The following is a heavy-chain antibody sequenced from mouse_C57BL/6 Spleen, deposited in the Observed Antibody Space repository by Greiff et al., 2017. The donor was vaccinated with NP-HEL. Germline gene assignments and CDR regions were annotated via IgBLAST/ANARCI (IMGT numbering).Heavy chain of an antibody. CDR1: GFTFSSYG. CDR3: ARYADYDYAWFAY. V-gene: IGHV5-6*01. Sequence: EVHLVESGGDLVKPGGSLKLSCAASGFTFSSYGMSWVRQTPDKRLEWVATISSGGSYTYYTDSVKGRFTISRDKAKNTLYLQMSSLKSEDTAMYYCARYADYDYAWFAYWGQGTLVTVSA. D-gene: IGHD2-4*01. J-gene: IGHJ3*01. CDR2: ISSGGSYT.